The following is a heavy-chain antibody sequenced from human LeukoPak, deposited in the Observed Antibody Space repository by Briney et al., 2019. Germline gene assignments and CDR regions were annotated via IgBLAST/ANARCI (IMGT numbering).Heavy chain of an antibody. CDR3: ARGQRRLQDY. CDR1: GGSVSSDSYF. CDR2: IYYSGST. Sequence: SETLSLTCTVYGGSVSSDSYFWTWLRQPPGKGLEWIGYIYYSGSTNYNPSLKSRVTISLDTSKSQISLKLSSVTAADTAVYYCARGQRRLQDYWGQGTLVTVSS. J-gene: IGHJ4*02. V-gene: IGHV4-61*01.